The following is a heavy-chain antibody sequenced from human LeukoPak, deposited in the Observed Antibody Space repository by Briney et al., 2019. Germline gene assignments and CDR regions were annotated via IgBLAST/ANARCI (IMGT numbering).Heavy chain of an antibody. D-gene: IGHD2-2*02. Sequence: ASVKVSCKASGYTFTGYYMHWVRQAPGQGLEWMGGIIPIFGTANYAQKFQGRVTITADESTSTAYMELSSLRSEDAAVYYCARSYCSSTSCYMIGEESDDYWGQGTLVTVSS. CDR3: ARSYCSSTSCYMIGEESDDY. V-gene: IGHV1-69*13. J-gene: IGHJ4*02. CDR2: IIPIFGTA. CDR1: GYTFTGYY.